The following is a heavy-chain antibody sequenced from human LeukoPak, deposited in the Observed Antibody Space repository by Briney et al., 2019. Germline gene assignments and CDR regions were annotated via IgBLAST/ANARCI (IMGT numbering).Heavy chain of an antibody. Sequence: SETLSLTCTVSGGPISNYYWTWIRQSPRQGLEWIGYVYNSGITDYNPSLKSRLTISLDTSKNQFSLRLSSMTAADTAVYYCARSRGLAGAATVIDYWGQGTRVIVSS. V-gene: IGHV4-59*08. D-gene: IGHD6-25*01. J-gene: IGHJ4*02. CDR3: ARSRGLAGAATVIDY. CDR2: VYNSGIT. CDR1: GGPISNYY.